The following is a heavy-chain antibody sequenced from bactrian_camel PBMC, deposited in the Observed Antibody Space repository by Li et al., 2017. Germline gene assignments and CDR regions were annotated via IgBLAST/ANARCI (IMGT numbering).Heavy chain of an antibody. Sequence: RLSCAASGFTFSGSHMSWVRQAPGKKLEWVASVSTDESTEYAEFVKGRFALSKDNAKNTPYWQMTDLKSEDTGVYYCATDIRAGYWIVMGYWGQGTQVTVS. V-gene: IGHV3S67*01. CDR1: GFTFSGSH. CDR2: VSTDEST. J-gene: IGHJ4*01. D-gene: IGHD5*01. CDR3: ATDIRAGYWIVMGY.